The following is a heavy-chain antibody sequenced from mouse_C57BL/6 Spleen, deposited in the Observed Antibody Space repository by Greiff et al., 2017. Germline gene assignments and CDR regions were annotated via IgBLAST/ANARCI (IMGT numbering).Heavy chain of an antibody. D-gene: IGHD2-2*01. J-gene: IGHJ2*01. Sequence: QVQLQQSGAELVRPGTSVTVSCKASGYAFTNYLIEWVKQRPGQGLEWIGVINPGSGGTNYNEKFKGKATLTADKSSSTADMQRSSLTSEDSAVYFCARFGYDVRAYFDYWGQGTTLTVSS. CDR2: INPGSGGT. V-gene: IGHV1-54*01. CDR3: ARFGYDVRAYFDY. CDR1: GYAFTNYL.